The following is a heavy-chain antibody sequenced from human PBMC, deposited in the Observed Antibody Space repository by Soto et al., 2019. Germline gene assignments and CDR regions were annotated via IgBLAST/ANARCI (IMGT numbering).Heavy chain of an antibody. CDR1: GFTFSTCS. CDR3: ARSPWDY. Sequence: GGSLRLSCAASGFTFSTCSINWVRQAPGKGLEWVSYISTSSSTKYYADSVKGRFTISRDNAKNSLYLQMHSLRDEDTAVYYCARSPWDYWGQGTLVTVSS. CDR2: ISTSSSTK. V-gene: IGHV3-48*02. J-gene: IGHJ4*02.